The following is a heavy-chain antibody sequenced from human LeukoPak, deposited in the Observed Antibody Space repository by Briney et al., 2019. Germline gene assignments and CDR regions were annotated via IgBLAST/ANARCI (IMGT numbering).Heavy chain of an antibody. Sequence: GGSLRLSCAASGFTFSSYSMNWVRRAPGKGLEWVSSISSSSSYIYYADSVKGRFTISRDNAKNSLYLQMNSLRAEDTAVYYCASEYCGGDCYPIGTAFDIWGQGTVVTVSS. J-gene: IGHJ3*02. V-gene: IGHV3-21*01. CDR3: ASEYCGGDCYPIGTAFDI. CDR1: GFTFSSYS. CDR2: ISSSSSYI. D-gene: IGHD2-21*02.